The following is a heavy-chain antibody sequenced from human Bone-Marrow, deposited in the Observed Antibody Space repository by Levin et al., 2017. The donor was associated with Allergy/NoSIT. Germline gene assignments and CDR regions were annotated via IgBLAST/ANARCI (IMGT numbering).Heavy chain of an antibody. J-gene: IGHJ5*02. CDR3: AGRAAGSVGRWLEL. CDR2: IYHSGNT. Sequence: SETLSLYCNVTGGSISNDNYYWVWIRQSAGKGLEWIGSIYHSGNTYQKPSPKSRLTISVDTSRNQFSLTLTSVTAADTATYYCAGRAAGSVGRWLELWGPGTLVTVSS. V-gene: IGHV4-39*01. CDR1: GGSISNDNYY. D-gene: IGHD1-26*01.